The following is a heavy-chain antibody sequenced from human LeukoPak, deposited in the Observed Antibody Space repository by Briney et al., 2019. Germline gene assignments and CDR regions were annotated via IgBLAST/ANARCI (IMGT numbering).Heavy chain of an antibody. CDR3: ARRRGWSGDYNWFDP. V-gene: IGHV5-51*01. J-gene: IGHJ5*02. Sequence: GESLKISCKGSGYSFTSYWIGWVRQMPGKGLEWMGIIYPGDSDTRYSPSFQGQVTISADKSISTAYLQWSSLKASDTAMYYCARRRGWSGDYNWFDPWGRGTLVTVSS. CDR1: GYSFTSYW. D-gene: IGHD3-3*01. CDR2: IYPGDSDT.